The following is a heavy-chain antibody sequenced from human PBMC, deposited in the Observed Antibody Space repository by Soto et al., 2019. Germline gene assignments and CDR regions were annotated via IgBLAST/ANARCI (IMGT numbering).Heavy chain of an antibody. Sequence: ASVKVSCKASGYTFTSYAMHWVRQAPGQRLEWMGWINAGNGNTKYSQKFQGRVTITADESTSTAYMELSSLRFEDTAVYYCARTSGYCTNGVCRRIAAAGREFQHWGQDTLVTVSS. J-gene: IGHJ1*01. CDR3: ARTSGYCTNGVCRRIAAAGREFQH. V-gene: IGHV1-3*01. CDR2: INAGNGNT. D-gene: IGHD2-8*01. CDR1: GYTFTSYA.